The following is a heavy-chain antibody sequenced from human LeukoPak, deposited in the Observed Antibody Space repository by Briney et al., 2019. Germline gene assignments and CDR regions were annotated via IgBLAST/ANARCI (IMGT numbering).Heavy chain of an antibody. CDR1: GDSISDRYYY. V-gene: IGHV4-39*01. CDR2: IYFSGET. CDR3: ARRGSLLWFDP. D-gene: IGHD3-10*01. J-gene: IGHJ5*02. Sequence: SETLSLTCTVSGDSISDRYYYWAWIRQPPGKGLEWIGSIYFSGETYYNPSLRSRVTISVDTSENQFSLTLTSVTVADTSVYYCARRGSLLWFDPWGQGTLVTVSS.